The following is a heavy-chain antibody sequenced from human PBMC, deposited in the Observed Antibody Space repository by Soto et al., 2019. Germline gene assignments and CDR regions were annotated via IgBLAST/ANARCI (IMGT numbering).Heavy chain of an antibody. CDR3: AKDYSAGYYYFDY. CDR1: GFTFSNYA. CDR2: ISNNGGST. Sequence: EVQLLESGGGLVQPGGSLRLSCAASGFTFSNYAMSWVRQAPGKGLEWVSVISNNGGSTYYADSVKGRFTISRDNSKNTLYLQMNSLRAEDTAVYYCAKDYSAGYYYFDYWGQGTLVTVSS. J-gene: IGHJ4*02. D-gene: IGHD3-22*01. V-gene: IGHV3-23*01.